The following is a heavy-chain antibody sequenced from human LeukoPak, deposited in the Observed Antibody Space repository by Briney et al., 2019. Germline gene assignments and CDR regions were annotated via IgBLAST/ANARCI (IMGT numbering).Heavy chain of an antibody. J-gene: IGHJ4*02. CDR3: ARDARYFDWLPTNDY. CDR1: GFTFSSYS. D-gene: IGHD3-9*01. CDR2: ISSSSSYI. V-gene: IGHV3-21*01. Sequence: GGSLRLSCAASGFTFSSYSMNWVRQAPGKGLEWVSSISSSSSYIYYADSMKGRFTISRDNAKNSLYLQMNSLRAEDTAVYYCARDARYFDWLPTNDYWGQGTLVTVSS.